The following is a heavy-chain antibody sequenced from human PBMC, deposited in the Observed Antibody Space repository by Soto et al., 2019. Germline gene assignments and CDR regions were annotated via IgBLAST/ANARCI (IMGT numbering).Heavy chain of an antibody. V-gene: IGHV4-34*01. CDR2: INHSGST. CDR3: ARGNRRITIFGVVTGGVYYYGMDV. Sequence: SSETLSLTCAVYGGSFSGYYWSWIRQPPGKVLEWIGEINHSGSTNYNPSLKSRVTISVDTSKNQFSLKLSSVTAADTAVYYCARGNRRITIFGVVTGGVYYYGMDVWGQGTTVT. J-gene: IGHJ6*02. D-gene: IGHD3-3*01. CDR1: GGSFSGYY.